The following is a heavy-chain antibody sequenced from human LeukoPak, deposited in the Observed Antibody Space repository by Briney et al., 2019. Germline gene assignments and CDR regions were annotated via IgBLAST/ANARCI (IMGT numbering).Heavy chain of an antibody. Sequence: GGSLRLSCAASGFTFSSYGMHWVRQAPGKGLEWVAFIRYDGSNKYYADSVKGRFTVSRDNAKNSLHLQMNSLRAEDTAVYYCARDIAGRELLDYWGQGTLVTVSS. CDR1: GFTFSSYG. D-gene: IGHD1-26*01. V-gene: IGHV3-30*02. J-gene: IGHJ4*02. CDR3: ARDIAGRELLDY. CDR2: IRYDGSNK.